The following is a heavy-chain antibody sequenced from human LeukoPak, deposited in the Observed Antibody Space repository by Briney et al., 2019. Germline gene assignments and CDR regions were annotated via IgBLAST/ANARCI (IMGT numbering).Heavy chain of an antibody. CDR1: GFTFSSYG. CDR2: ISYDGSNK. J-gene: IGHJ3*02. Sequence: PGGSLRLSCAASGFTFSSYGMHWVRQAPGKGLEWVAVISYDGSNKYYADSVKGRFTISRDNSKNTLYLQMNSLRAEDTAVYYCTKGRNYYDSSGYYGGAFDIWGQGTMVTVSS. V-gene: IGHV3-30*18. CDR3: TKGRNYYDSSGYYGGAFDI. D-gene: IGHD3-22*01.